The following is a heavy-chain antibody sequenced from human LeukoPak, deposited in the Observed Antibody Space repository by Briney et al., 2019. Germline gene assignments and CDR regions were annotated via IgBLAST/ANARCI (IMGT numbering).Heavy chain of an antibody. CDR1: GGSISSYY. CDR3: ARHSAGNYYYGMDV. J-gene: IGHJ6*02. CDR2: IYYSGST. Sequence: PSETLSLTCTVSGGSISSYYWSWIRQPPGKGLEWIGYIYYSGSTNYNPSLKSRVTISVDTSKNQFSLKLSSVTAADTAVYYCARHSAGNYYYGMDVWGQGTTVTVSS. V-gene: IGHV4-59*08.